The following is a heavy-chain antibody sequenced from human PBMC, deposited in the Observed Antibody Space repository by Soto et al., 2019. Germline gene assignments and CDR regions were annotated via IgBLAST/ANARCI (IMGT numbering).Heavy chain of an antibody. CDR2: ISGSGGST. V-gene: IGHV3-23*01. D-gene: IGHD3-16*02. Sequence: PGGSLRLSCAASGFTFSSYAMSWVRQAPGKGLEWVSAISGSGGSTYYADSVKGRFTVSRDNSKNTLYLQMNSLRAEDTAVYYCEKALRVIVPFDYWGQGTLVTVSS. CDR3: EKALRVIVPFDY. CDR1: GFTFSSYA. J-gene: IGHJ4*02.